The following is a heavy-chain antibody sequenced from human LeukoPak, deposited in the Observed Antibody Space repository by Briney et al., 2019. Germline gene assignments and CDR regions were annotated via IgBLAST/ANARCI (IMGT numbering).Heavy chain of an antibody. CDR1: GFTFSSYG. D-gene: IGHD3-10*01. Sequence: PGGSLRLSCAASGFTFSSYGMHWVRQAPGKGLEWVAVISYDGSNKYYADSVKGRFTISRDNSKNTLYLQMNSLRAEDTAVYYCAKAGDGPESNYFDYWGQGTLVTVSS. V-gene: IGHV3-30*18. J-gene: IGHJ4*02. CDR2: ISYDGSNK. CDR3: AKAGDGPESNYFDY.